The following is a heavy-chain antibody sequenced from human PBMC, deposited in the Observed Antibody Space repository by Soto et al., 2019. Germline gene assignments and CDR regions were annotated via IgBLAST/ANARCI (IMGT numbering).Heavy chain of an antibody. J-gene: IGHJ3*02. CDR3: ARQGGEYDILTGYYNPGVAFAI. D-gene: IGHD3-9*01. V-gene: IGHV4-39*01. CDR1: GGSISSSSYY. CDR2: IYYSGST. Sequence: SETLSLTCTVSGGSISSSSYYWGWIRQPPGKGLEWIGSIYYSGSTYYNPSLKSRVTISVDTSKNQFSLKLSSVTAADTAVYYCARQGGEYDILTGYYNPGVAFAISGQGTMVTVSS.